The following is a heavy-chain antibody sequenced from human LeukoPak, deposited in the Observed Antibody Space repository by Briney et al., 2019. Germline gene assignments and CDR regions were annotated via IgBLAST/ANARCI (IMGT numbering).Heavy chain of an antibody. V-gene: IGHV1-69*04. D-gene: IGHD2-21*02. J-gene: IGHJ4*02. Sequence: SVKVSCKASGGTFSSYAISWVRQAPGQGLEWMGRIIPILGIANYAQKFQGRVTITADKSTCTAYMELSSLRSEDTAVYYCARDASYCGGDCYGWGQGTLVTVSS. CDR2: IIPILGIA. CDR1: GGTFSSYA. CDR3: ARDASYCGGDCYG.